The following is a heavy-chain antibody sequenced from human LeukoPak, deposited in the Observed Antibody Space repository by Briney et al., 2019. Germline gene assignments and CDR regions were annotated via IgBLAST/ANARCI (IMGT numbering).Heavy chain of an antibody. CDR2: IYSGGSI. CDR1: GFTVSSNY. J-gene: IGHJ6*02. CDR3: ARGTVTKGYYYGMDV. V-gene: IGHV3-66*01. D-gene: IGHD4-17*01. Sequence: GGSLRLSCAASGFTVSSNYMSWVRQAPGKGLEWVSVIYSGGSIYYADSVKGRFTISRDNSKNTLYLQMNSLRAEDTAVYYCARGTVTKGYYYGMDVWGQGTTVTASS.